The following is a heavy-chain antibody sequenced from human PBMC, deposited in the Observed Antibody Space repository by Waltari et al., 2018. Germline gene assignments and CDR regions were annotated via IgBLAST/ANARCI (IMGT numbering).Heavy chain of an antibody. CDR2: NNHSGST. J-gene: IGHJ5*02. Sequence: QVQLQQWGAGLLKPSETLSLTCAVYGGSFSGYYWSWIRPPPGKGLEWIGENNHSGSTNYNPSLKSRVTISVDTSKNQFSLKLSSVTAADTAVYYCARGRGSSSANNWFDPWGQGTLVTVSS. V-gene: IGHV4-34*01. CDR3: ARGRGSSSANNWFDP. D-gene: IGHD6-6*01. CDR1: GGSFSGYY.